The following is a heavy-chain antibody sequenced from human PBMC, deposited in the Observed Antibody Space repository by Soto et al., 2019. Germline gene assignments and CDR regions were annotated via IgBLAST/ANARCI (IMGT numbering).Heavy chain of an antibody. CDR3: ARGGRITIFGVVTHDY. CDR2: INAGNGNT. Sequence: GASVKVSCKASGYTFTSYAMHWVRQAPGQRLEWMGWINAGNGNTKYSQKFQGRVTITRDTSASTAYMELSSLRSEDTAVYYCARGGRITIFGVVTHDYWGQGTLVTVSS. V-gene: IGHV1-3*01. CDR1: GYTFTSYA. J-gene: IGHJ4*02. D-gene: IGHD3-3*01.